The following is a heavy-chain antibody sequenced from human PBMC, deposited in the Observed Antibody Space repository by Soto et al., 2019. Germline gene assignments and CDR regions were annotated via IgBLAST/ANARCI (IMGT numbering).Heavy chain of an antibody. CDR2: SSSSSSST. V-gene: IGHV3-48*02. Sequence: EVQLVESGGGLVQPGGSLRLSCAASGFTFSGFSMNWVRQAPGKGLEWVSYSSSSSSSTHYADSVKGRFTISRDNAKNSLYLQMNSLRDEDTAVYYCAREGTYGAPSHWYFDLWGRGILVTVSS. CDR3: AREGTYGAPSHWYFDL. CDR1: GFTFSGFS. D-gene: IGHD4-17*01. J-gene: IGHJ2*01.